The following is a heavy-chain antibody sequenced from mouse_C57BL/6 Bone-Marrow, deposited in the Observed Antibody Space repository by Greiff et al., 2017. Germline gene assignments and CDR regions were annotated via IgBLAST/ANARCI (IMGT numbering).Heavy chain of an antibody. D-gene: IGHD1-1*01. J-gene: IGHJ2*01. CDR1: GFTFSSYG. Sequence: EVKLVESGGDLVKPGGSLKLSCAASGFTFSSYGMSWVRQTPDKRLEWVATISSGGSYTYYPDSVKGRFTISRDNAKNTLYLQMSSLKSEDTAMYYCARHIYGGSYGDYWGQGTTLTVSS. CDR3: ARHIYGGSYGDY. V-gene: IGHV5-6*01. CDR2: ISSGGSYT.